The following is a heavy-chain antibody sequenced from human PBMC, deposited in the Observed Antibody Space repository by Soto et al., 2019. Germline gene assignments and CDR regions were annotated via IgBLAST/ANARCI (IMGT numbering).Heavy chain of an antibody. CDR3: ARVRGTAGKRYFDY. CDR1: GGSMIAYY. Sequence: SETLSLTCTVSGGSMIAYYWNWMRQPPGKGLQWIGYTYYSGSTTYNPSLKSRVTMSVDSSKNQFSLKLDSVTPADTAVYYCARVRGTAGKRYFDYWGPGTLVTVS. J-gene: IGHJ4*02. CDR2: TYYSGST. D-gene: IGHD6-13*01. V-gene: IGHV4-59*01.